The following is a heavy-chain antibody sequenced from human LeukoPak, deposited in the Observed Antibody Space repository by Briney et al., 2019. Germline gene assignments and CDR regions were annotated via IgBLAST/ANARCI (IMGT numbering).Heavy chain of an antibody. CDR2: NNHGGST. Sequence: PSETLSLTCAVYSGSFSGYYWSWIRQPPGKGLEWLGENNHGGSTNYNPSLKSRVTISVDTSKNQFSLKLTSVTTADTAVYYCARVLSGAVIPPTRGDYFDSWGQGTVVTVSS. CDR3: ARVLSGAVIPPTRGDYFDS. J-gene: IGHJ4*02. CDR1: SGSFSGYY. V-gene: IGHV4-34*01. D-gene: IGHD3-16*01.